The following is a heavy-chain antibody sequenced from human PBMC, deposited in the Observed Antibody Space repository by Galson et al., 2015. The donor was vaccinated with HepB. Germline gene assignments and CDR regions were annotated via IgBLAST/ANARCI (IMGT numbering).Heavy chain of an antibody. J-gene: IGHJ6*02. CDR1: GYTFTSYA. V-gene: IGHV7-4-1*02. Sequence: CKASGYTFTSYAMNWVRQAPGQGLEWMGWINTNTGNPTYAQGFTGRFVSSLDTSVSTAYLQISSLKAEDTAVYYCARDPPGYCSSTSCYEATYYGMDVWGQGTTVTVSS. CDR2: INTNTGNP. CDR3: ARDPPGYCSSTSCYEATYYGMDV. D-gene: IGHD2-2*03.